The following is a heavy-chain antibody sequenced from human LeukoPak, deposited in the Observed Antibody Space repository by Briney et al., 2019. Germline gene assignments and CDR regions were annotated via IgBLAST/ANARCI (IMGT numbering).Heavy chain of an antibody. J-gene: IGHJ5*02. CDR3: AREKGSSYNWFDP. V-gene: IGHV4-34*01. CDR1: GGSFSGYY. D-gene: IGHD6-6*01. CDR2: INHSGST. Sequence: SETLSLTCAVYGGSFSGYYWSWIRQPPGKRLEWIGEINHSGSTNYNPSLKSRVTISVDTSKNQFSLKLSSVTAADTAVYYCAREKGSSYNWFDPWGQGTLVTVSS.